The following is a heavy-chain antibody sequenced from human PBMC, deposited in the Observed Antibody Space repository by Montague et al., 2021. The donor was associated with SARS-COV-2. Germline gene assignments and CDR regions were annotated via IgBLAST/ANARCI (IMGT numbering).Heavy chain of an antibody. Sequence: SETLSLTCAVYGGSFSGYYWSWIRQPPGKGLEWIGEINHSGSTTYNPSLTSRVTISVDTSKNQFYLTLSPVAAAVTAVYYCARGRAVTTFYYYYYGMDVWGQGTTVTVSS. J-gene: IGHJ6*02. CDR1: GGSFSGYY. D-gene: IGHD4-17*01. V-gene: IGHV4-34*01. CDR3: ARGRAVTTFYYYYYGMDV. CDR2: INHSGST.